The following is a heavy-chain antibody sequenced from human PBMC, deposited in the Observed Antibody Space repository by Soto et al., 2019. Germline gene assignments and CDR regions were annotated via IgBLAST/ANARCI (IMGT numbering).Heavy chain of an antibody. J-gene: IGHJ5*02. D-gene: IGHD6-19*01. V-gene: IGHV4-59*01. CDR3: ARGPRQWLATNWSDP. Sequence: QVQLRESGPGLVKPSETLSLICTVSGGSISTYYWSWVRQPPGKGLEWIGYIHYSGSTKYNPSFKRRVTISVDTSKNQFSLNLSSVTAADTAVYYCARGPRQWLATNWSDPWGEGALVTVSS. CDR1: GGSISTYY. CDR2: IHYSGST.